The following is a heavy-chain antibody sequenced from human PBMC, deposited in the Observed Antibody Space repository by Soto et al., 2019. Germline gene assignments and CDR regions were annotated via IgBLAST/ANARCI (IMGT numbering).Heavy chain of an antibody. D-gene: IGHD2-2*01. V-gene: IGHV3-30-3*02. CDR1: GFSLRGYA. CDR3: ARAYSSPASCYHHGGKQYISFSGMDV. CDR2: ISFDGRDN. J-gene: IGHJ6*02. Sequence: PGGSLRLSCATSGFSLRGYAFHWVRQAPGKGLEWLALISFDGRDNFQADSVRGRFSVSRDNSQNTVYLHMNSLTREDTAIYFCARAYSSPASCYHHGGKQYISFSGMDVWGQGTTVTVSS.